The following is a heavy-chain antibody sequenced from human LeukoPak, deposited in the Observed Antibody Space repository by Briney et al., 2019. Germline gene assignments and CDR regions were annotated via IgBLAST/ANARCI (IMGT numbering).Heavy chain of an antibody. CDR2: IIPSFGTV. V-gene: IGHV1-69*13. J-gene: IGHJ6*02. D-gene: IGHD2-2*01. CDR3: ARDRCSSTSCYDDYYYYGMDV. CDR1: GGTFSSYA. Sequence: SVKVSCTASGGTFSSYAISWVRQAPGQGLEWMGGIIPSFGTVNYAQKVQGRVTITADESTSTAYMELSSLRSEDTAVYYCARDRCSSTSCYDDYYYYGMDVWGQGTTVTVSS.